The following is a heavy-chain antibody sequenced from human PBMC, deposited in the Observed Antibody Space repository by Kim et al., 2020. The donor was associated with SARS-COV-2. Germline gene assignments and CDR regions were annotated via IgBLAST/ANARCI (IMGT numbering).Heavy chain of an antibody. J-gene: IGHJ6*02. Sequence: GGSLRLSCAASGFTFSGSAMHWVRQASGKGLEWVGRIRSKANSYATAYAASVKGRFTISRDDSKNTAYLQMNSLKTEDTAVYYCTRPLRDSNYGYYYYYYGMDVWGQGTTVTVSS. V-gene: IGHV3-73*01. CDR1: GFTFSGSA. D-gene: IGHD4-4*01. CDR3: TRPLRDSNYGYYYYYYGMDV. CDR2: IRSKANSYAT.